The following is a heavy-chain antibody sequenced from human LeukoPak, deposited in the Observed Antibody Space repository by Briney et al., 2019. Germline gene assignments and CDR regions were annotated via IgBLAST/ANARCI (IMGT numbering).Heavy chain of an antibody. Sequence: PGGSLRLSCAASGFTFSSYWMTWVRQAPGKGLEGVANIKQDGSDKYYVDSVKGRFTISSDSAKNSLFLQMHSLRAEDTAVYYCARVSALFGLPVHFDYWGQGTLVTVSS. CDR1: GFTFSSYW. V-gene: IGHV3-7*01. CDR2: IKQDGSDK. D-gene: IGHD3-10*02. J-gene: IGHJ4*02. CDR3: ARVSALFGLPVHFDY.